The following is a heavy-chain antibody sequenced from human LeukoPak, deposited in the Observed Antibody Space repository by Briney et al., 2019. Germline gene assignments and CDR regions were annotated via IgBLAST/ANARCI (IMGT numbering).Heavy chain of an antibody. D-gene: IGHD2-21*02. V-gene: IGHV3-7*01. CDR3: ATDRDNSDWQKRFDS. J-gene: IGHJ4*02. CDR2: INQDASEI. CDR1: GFTLSTYG. Sequence: GGSLRLSCAAAGFTLSTYGMNWYRQAPGQGREWVGNINQDASEINYVDSVRGRFTISRDNAKNSLHLQMNSLRAEDTAVYYCATDRDNSDWQKRFDSWGQGTLVTVSS.